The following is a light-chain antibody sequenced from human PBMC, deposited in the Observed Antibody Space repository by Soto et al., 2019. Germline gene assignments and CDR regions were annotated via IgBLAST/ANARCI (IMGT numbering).Light chain of an antibody. CDR2: GAS. CDR1: QSVRSSY. CDR3: QQYGSSPYT. Sequence: ENGLTQSPGTLSLSPGERATLSCRASQSVRSSYLAWDQQRPGHAPRLLIYGASTRATDIPDRFSGSGSGTDFTLTISSLEPEDFAMFYCQQYGSSPYTFGQGTKLEI. J-gene: IGKJ2*01. V-gene: IGKV3-20*01.